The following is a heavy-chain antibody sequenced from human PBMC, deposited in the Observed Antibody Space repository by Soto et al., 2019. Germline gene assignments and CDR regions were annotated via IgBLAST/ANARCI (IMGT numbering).Heavy chain of an antibody. CDR2: ISTYNGNT. D-gene: IGHD4-17*01. CDR1: GYTFTSNG. V-gene: IGHV1-18*01. CDR3: AREGYGDYGY. Sequence: QVQLVQSGAEVKKPGTSVKVSCKASGYTFTSNGISWVRQAPGQGLEWMGWISTYNGNTNYAQKLQGRVTMTRDTSTRIADTELRDLRSDDTAVYYCAREGYGDYGYWGQGSLVTVSS. J-gene: IGHJ4*02.